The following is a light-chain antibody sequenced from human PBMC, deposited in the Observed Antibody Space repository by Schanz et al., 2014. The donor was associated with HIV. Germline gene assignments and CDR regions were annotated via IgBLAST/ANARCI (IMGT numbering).Light chain of an antibody. CDR2: EVN. CDR3: SSYTSSDTHV. V-gene: IGLV2-14*02. CDR1: SSDVGNYLL. J-gene: IGLJ1*01. Sequence: QSALTQPASVSGSPGQSITISCTGTSSDVGNYLLVSWYQQHPGKAPKLMIYEVNKRPSGVPDRFSGSKSSNTASLTVSGLQAEDEADYYCSSYTSSDTHVFGTGTKLTVL.